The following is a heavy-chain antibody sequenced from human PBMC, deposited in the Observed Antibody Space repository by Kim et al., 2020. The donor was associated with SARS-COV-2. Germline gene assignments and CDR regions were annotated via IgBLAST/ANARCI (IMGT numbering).Heavy chain of an antibody. CDR3: ASEVLYYYDSSGYPSLFDY. J-gene: IGHJ4*02. Sequence: GRLTISRDNAKNSLYLQMNSLRAEDTAVYYCASEVLYYYDSSGYPSLFDYWGQGTLVTVSS. V-gene: IGHV3-11*01. D-gene: IGHD3-22*01.